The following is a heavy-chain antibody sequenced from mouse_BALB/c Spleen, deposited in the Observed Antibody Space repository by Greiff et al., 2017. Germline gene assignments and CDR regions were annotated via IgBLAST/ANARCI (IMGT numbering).Heavy chain of an antibody. J-gene: IGHJ1*01. CDR1: GYAFSSYW. V-gene: IGHV1-80*01. Sequence: VQLQESGAELVRPGSSVKISCKASGYAFSSYWMNWVKQRPGQGLEWIGQIYPGDGDTNYNGKFKGKATLTADKSSSTAYMQLSSLTSEDSAVYFCAREIYYYGSSYWYFDVWGAGTTVTVSS. CDR3: AREIYYYGSSYWYFDV. D-gene: IGHD1-1*01. CDR2: IYPGDGDT.